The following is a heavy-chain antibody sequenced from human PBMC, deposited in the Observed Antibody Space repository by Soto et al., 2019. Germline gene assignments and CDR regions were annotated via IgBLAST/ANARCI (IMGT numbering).Heavy chain of an antibody. CDR3: TTETYYYDSSGVMGYYGMDV. CDR1: GFTFSNAW. CDR2: IKSKTDGGTT. Sequence: PGGSLRLSCAASGFTFSNAWMSWVRQAPGKGLEWVGRIKSKTDGGTTDYAAPVKGRFTISRDDSKNTLYLQMNSLKTEDTAVYYCTTETYYYDSSGVMGYYGMDVWGQGTTVTVSS. V-gene: IGHV3-15*01. J-gene: IGHJ6*02. D-gene: IGHD3-22*01.